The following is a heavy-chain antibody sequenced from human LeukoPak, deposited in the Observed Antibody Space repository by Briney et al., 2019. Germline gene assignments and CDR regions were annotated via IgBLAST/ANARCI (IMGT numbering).Heavy chain of an antibody. J-gene: IGHJ4*02. V-gene: IGHV3-20*04. CDR1: GHIFDVYD. CDR3: ARADYGDYFYFDY. CDR2: INWNGGIT. D-gene: IGHD4-17*01. Sequence: GGTERLLCGVWGHIFDVYDKRGARQARGKGVEGVCGINWNGGITGYADSVKGRFTISRDNAKNSLYLQMNSLRAEDTALYYCARADYGDYFYFDYWGQGTLVTVSS.